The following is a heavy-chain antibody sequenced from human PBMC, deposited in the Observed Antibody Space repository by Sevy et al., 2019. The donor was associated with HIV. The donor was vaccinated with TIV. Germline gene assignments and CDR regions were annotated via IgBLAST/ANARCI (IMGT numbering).Heavy chain of an antibody. CDR1: GFTFSDYY. Sequence: GGSLRLSCAASGFTFSDYYMSWIRQAPGKGLEWVSYISSSGSTIYYADSVKGRFTISRDNAKNSLYLQMNSLRAEDTAVYYCARDGCCSGGSCYGHAAFDIRGRGTMVTVSS. CDR2: ISSSGSTI. D-gene: IGHD2-15*01. CDR3: ARDGCCSGGSCYGHAAFDI. V-gene: IGHV3-11*01. J-gene: IGHJ3*02.